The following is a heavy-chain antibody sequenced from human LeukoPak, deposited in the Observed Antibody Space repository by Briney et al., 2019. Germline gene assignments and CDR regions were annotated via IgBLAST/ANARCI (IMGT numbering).Heavy chain of an antibody. J-gene: IGHJ4*02. CDR2: ISAYNGNT. V-gene: IGHV1-18*01. CDR3: AREEANSGTYYVDY. Sequence: ASVKVSCKTSGYTFTCYGISWVRQAPGQGLEWMGWISAYNGNTNYAQKLQGRVTMTTDTSTSTAYMELRSLRSDDTAVYYCAREEANSGTYYVDYWGQGTLVTVSS. D-gene: IGHD1-26*01. CDR1: GYTFTCYG.